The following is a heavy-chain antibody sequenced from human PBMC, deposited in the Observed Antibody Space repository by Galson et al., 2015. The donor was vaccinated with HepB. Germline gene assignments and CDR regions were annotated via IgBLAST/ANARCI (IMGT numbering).Heavy chain of an antibody. CDR3: ARGPYYYDTSGAFDI. CDR1: GGTFSSYA. J-gene: IGHJ3*02. CDR2: IIPIFGTA. V-gene: IGHV1-69*13. Sequence: SVKVSCKASGGTFSSYAISWVRQAPGQGLEWMGGIIPIFGTANYAQKFQGGVTITADESTSTAYMELSSLRSEDTAVYYCARGPYYYDTSGAFDIWGQGTMVTVSS. D-gene: IGHD3-22*01.